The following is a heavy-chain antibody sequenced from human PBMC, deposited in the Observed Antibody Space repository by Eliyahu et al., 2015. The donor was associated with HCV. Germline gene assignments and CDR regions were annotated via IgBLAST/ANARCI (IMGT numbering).Heavy chain of an antibody. CDR3: ARYQYQLLWDYYYYGMDV. D-gene: IGHD2-2*01. CDR2: IMPIFGTA. J-gene: IGHJ6*02. Sequence: IMPIFGTANYAQKXQGRVTITADESTSTAYMELSSLRSEDTAVYYCARYQYQLLWDYYYYGMDVWGQGTTVTVSS. V-gene: IGHV1-69*01.